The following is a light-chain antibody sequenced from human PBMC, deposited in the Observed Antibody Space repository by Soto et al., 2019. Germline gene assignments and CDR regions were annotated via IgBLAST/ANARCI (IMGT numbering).Light chain of an antibody. CDR3: SSYTSSDTLV. J-gene: IGLJ2*01. CDR2: DVS. V-gene: IGLV2-14*01. CDR1: SSDVGGYNY. Sequence: QSVLTQPASVSGSPGQSITISCTGTSSDVGGYNYVSWYQQHPDKAPKLMIYDVSNRPSGVPNRFSGSKSGNTASLTISGLQAEDEADYYCSSYTSSDTLVFGGGTKVTVL.